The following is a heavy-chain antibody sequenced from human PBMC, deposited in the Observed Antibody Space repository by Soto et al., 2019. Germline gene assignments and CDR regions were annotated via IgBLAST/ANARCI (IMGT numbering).Heavy chain of an antibody. J-gene: IGHJ3*02. CDR2: IIPIFGTA. D-gene: IGHD1-20*01. V-gene: IGHV1-69*06. Sequence: GASVKVSCKASGGTFSSYAISWVRQAPGQGLEWMGGIIPIFGTANYAQKFQGRVTITADKSTSTAYMELSSLRSEDTAVYYCARDGHLLAASGRPITQAFDIWGQGRMVTVPS. CDR1: GGTFSSYA. CDR3: ARDGHLLAASGRPITQAFDI.